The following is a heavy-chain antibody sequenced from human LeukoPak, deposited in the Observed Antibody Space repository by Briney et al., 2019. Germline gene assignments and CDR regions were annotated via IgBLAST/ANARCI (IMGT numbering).Heavy chain of an antibody. Sequence: SETLSLTCTVSGGSVSTYYWGWIRQPPGKGLEWIGSINYSGSTFYNPSLKSRVTISVDTSKNQFSLILSSVTAADTAVYFCARARLSIVRGITNFDYWGQGTVVTVSS. CDR2: INYSGST. D-gene: IGHD3-10*01. J-gene: IGHJ4*02. V-gene: IGHV4-59*05. CDR1: GGSVSTYY. CDR3: ARARLSIVRGITNFDY.